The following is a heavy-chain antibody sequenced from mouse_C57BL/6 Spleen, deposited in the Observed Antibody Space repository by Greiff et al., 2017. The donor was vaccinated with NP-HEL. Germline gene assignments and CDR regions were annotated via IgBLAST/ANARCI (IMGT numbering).Heavy chain of an antibody. CDR2: ISDGGSYT. V-gene: IGHV5-4*01. CDR1: GFTFSSYA. D-gene: IGHD2-1*01. J-gene: IGHJ2*01. Sequence: DVMLVESGGGLVKPGGSLKLSCAASGFTFSSYAMSWVRQTPEKRLEWVATISDGGSYTYYPDNVKGRFTISRDNAKNNLYLQMSHLKSEDTAMYYCAREGGNYEDYFDYWGQGTTLTVSS. CDR3: AREGGNYEDYFDY.